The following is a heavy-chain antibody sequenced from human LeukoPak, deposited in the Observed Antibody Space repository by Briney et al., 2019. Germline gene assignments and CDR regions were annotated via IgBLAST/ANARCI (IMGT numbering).Heavy chain of an antibody. J-gene: IGHJ5*02. CDR2: ISWNSGSI. D-gene: IGHD3-22*01. Sequence: GRSLRLSCAASGFTFGDYAMHWVRQAPGKGLEWVSGISWNSGSIGYADSVKGRFTISRDNAKNSLYLQMNSLRAEDTALYYCAKSDYYDSSGYSGSPYWFDPWGQGTLVTVSS. CDR3: AKSDYYDSSGYSGSPYWFDP. CDR1: GFTFGDYA. V-gene: IGHV3-9*01.